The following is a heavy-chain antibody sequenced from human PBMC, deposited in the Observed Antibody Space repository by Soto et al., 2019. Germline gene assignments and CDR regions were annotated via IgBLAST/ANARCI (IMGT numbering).Heavy chain of an antibody. CDR3: ARGRYCLTGRCFPNWFDS. CDR2: IYKSATT. V-gene: IGHV4-30-4*01. Sequence: SETLSLTCSVSGDSISNLDYFWAWIRQPPGQALEYIGYIYKSATTYYNPSFERRVAISVDTSKSQFSLNVTSVTAADTAVYFCARGRYCLTGRCFPNWFDSWGQGALVTVPS. CDR1: GDSISNLDYF. J-gene: IGHJ5*01. D-gene: IGHD7-27*01.